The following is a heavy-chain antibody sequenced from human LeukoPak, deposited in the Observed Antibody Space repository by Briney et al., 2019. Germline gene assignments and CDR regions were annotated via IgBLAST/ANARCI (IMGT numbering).Heavy chain of an antibody. CDR3: ARQEDYGGILDY. V-gene: IGHV4-39*01. Sequence: SETPSLTCTVSGGSISSSSYYWGWIRQPPGKGLEWIGSIYYSGSTYYNPSLKSRVTISVDTSKNQFSLKLSPVTAADTAVYYCARQEDYGGILDYWGQGTLVTVSS. CDR2: IYYSGST. CDR1: GGSISSSSYY. D-gene: IGHD4-23*01. J-gene: IGHJ4*02.